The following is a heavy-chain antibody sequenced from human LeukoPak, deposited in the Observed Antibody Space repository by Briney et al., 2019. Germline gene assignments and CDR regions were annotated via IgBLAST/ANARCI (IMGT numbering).Heavy chain of an antibody. D-gene: IGHD5-24*01. Sequence: TGGSLRLSCAASGVIFNNFAFHWVRQAPGKGLEWVAAVSYDGSNKYYADSVKGRFTISRDNSKNTLYLQMNSLRAEDTAVYYCAKDPDGYNFFYYFDYWGQGTLVTVSS. CDR3: AKDPDGYNFFYYFDY. V-gene: IGHV3-30-3*01. CDR1: GVIFNNFA. CDR2: VSYDGSNK. J-gene: IGHJ4*02.